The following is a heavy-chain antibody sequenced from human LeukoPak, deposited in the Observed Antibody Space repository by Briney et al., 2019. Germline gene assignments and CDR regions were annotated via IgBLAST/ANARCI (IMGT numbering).Heavy chain of an antibody. J-gene: IGHJ4*02. CDR1: GYTFTIFD. CDR3: AREGATVSLDY. D-gene: IGHD1-26*01. V-gene: IGHV1-8*01. CDR2: MNPKTGDT. Sequence: ASLKVSCKASGYTFTIFDINWVRQAPGQGLEWVGWMNPKTGDTVYAQNFQGRVTMTRDTSIGTAYMELSSLRSEDTAVYYCAREGATVSLDYWGQGTLVTVSS.